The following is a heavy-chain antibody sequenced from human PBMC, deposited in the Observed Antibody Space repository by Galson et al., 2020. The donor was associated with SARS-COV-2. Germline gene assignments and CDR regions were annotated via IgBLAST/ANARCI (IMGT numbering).Heavy chain of an antibody. Sequence: GESLKISCKGSGYTFNNYWIAWVRQKPGKGLEWMGIIYPGDSDTRYSPSFQGQVTVSVDKSISTAYLQCNNLQASDTAMYYCARHMAHYYGSDNHYWTGLNDPFDMWGQGTMVTVSS. D-gene: IGHD3-10*01. J-gene: IGHJ3*02. V-gene: IGHV5-51*01. CDR2: IYPGDSDT. CDR3: ARHMAHYYGSDNHYWTGLNDPFDM. CDR1: GYTFNNYW.